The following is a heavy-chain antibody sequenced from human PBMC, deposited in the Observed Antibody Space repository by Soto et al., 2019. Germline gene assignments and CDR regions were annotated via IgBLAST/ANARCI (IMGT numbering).Heavy chain of an antibody. CDR3: ARLRIATNNYKWSER. CDR2: IYVTGSV. V-gene: IGHV4-31*03. D-gene: IGHD2-21*01. CDR1: GAALNSGNYY. Sequence: LSLTCSVPGAALNSGNYYWSWIRQVPGKGLEWIGHIYVTGSVDYNPSLRDRITISQDTSERQFSLNLRLVTAADTAVYYCARLRIATNNYKWSERWGKGKMVNVSA. J-gene: IGHJ5*02.